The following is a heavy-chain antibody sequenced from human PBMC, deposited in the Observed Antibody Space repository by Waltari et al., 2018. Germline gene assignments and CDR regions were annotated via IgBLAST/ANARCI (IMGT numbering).Heavy chain of an antibody. CDR3: ARGPATVTTGL. CDR1: GYTFTSYD. V-gene: IGHV1-8*01. J-gene: IGHJ4*02. Sequence: QVQLVQSGAEVKKPGASVKVSCKASGYTFTSYDIKWVRQATGQGLGWIGWVNPNSGNTGYAQKFQGRVTMTSNTSISTAYRELSSLGSEDTAVYYCARGPATVTTGLWGQGTLVTVSS. D-gene: IGHD4-17*01. CDR2: VNPNSGNT.